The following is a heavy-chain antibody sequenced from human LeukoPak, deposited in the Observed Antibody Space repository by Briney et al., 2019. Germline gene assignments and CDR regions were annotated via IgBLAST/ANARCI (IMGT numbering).Heavy chain of an antibody. D-gene: IGHD2-15*01. CDR1: GGSISSYY. V-gene: IGHV4-4*07. J-gene: IGHJ5*02. CDR2: IYTSGST. CDR3: ARDWADCSGGSCYHNWFDP. Sequence: SETLSLTCTVSGGSISSYYWSWIRQPAGKGLEWIGRIYTSGSTNYNPSLKSRVTISVDTSKNQFSLKLSSVTAADTAVYYCARDWADCSGGSCYHNWFDPWGQGTLVTVSS.